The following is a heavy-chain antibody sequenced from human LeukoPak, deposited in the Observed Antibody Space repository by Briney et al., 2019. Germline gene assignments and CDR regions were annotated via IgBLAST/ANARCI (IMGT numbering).Heavy chain of an antibody. CDR2: IITIFGTA. J-gene: IGHJ5*02. V-gene: IGHV1-69*13. CDR3: ARDLCSSTSCYEGFDP. Sequence: SVTVSFKASGGTFSSYAISWVRQAPGQGREWMGGIITIFGTANYAQKFQGRVTITADESTSTAYMELSSLRSEDTAVYYCARDLCSSTSCYEGFDPWGQGTLVTVSS. D-gene: IGHD2-2*01. CDR1: GGTFSSYA.